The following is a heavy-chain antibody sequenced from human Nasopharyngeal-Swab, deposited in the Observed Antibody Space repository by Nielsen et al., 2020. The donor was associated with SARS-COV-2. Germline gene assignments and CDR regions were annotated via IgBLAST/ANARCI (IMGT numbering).Heavy chain of an antibody. CDR3: ARDSGVLWFGELLPNWFDP. Sequence: GESLKISCAASGFTFSSYGMHWVRQAPGKGLEWVAVIWYDGSNKYYADSVKGRFTISRDNSKNTLYLQMNSLRAEDTAVYYCARDSGVLWFGELLPNWFDPWGQGTLVTVSS. J-gene: IGHJ5*02. CDR1: GFTFSSYG. CDR2: IWYDGSNK. V-gene: IGHV3-33*01. D-gene: IGHD3-10*01.